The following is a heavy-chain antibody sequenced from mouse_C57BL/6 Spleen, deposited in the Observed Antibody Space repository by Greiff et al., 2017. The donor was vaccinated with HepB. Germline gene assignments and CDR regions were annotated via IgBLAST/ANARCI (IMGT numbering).Heavy chain of an antibody. CDR3: TRWGGVITTVVADY. CDR1: GYTFTDYE. CDR2: IDPETGGT. D-gene: IGHD1-1*01. J-gene: IGHJ2*01. Sequence: VQLQQSGAELVRPGASVTLSCKASGYTFTDYEMHWVKQTPVHGLEWIGAIDPETGGTAYNQKFKGKAILTADKSSSTAYMELRSLTSEDSAVYYCTRWGGVITTVVADYWGQGTTLTVSS. V-gene: IGHV1-15*01.